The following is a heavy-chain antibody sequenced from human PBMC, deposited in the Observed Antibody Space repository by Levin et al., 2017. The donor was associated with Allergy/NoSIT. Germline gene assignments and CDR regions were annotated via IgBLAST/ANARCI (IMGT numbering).Heavy chain of an antibody. CDR2: INPNNGGT. CDR1: GYTLTGYY. J-gene: IGHJ4*02. D-gene: IGHD6-6*01. Sequence: ASVKVSCKASGYTLTGYYMHWVRQAPGQGLEWMGRINPNNGGTNYAQKFQGRVTMTRDTSISTAYMELSTLTSDDTAVYYCVRVSSQFDYWGQGTLVTVSS. CDR3: VRVSSQFDY. V-gene: IGHV1-2*06.